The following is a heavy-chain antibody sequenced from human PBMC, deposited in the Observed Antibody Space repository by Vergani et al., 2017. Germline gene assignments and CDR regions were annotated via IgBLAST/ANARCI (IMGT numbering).Heavy chain of an antibody. V-gene: IGHV3-33*01. CDR1: GFTFSSYG. D-gene: IGHD3-22*01. J-gene: IGHJ4*02. CDR3: ASETYYYDSSGESRVDY. CDR2: IWYDGSNK. Sequence: QVQLVESGGGVVQPGRSLRLSCAASGFTFSSYGMHWVRQAPGKGLEWVAVIWYDGSNKYYADSVKGRFTISRDNSKNTLYLQMNSLRAEDTAVYYCASETYYYDSSGESRVDYWGQGTLVTVSS.